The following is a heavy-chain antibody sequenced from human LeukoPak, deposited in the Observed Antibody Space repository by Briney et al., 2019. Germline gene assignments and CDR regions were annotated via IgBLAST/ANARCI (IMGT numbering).Heavy chain of an antibody. CDR2: IYHRGST. D-gene: IGHD4-17*01. CDR3: ARVGDYGDYVNWFDP. CDR1: GGSVSSSNW. J-gene: IGHJ5*02. V-gene: IGHV4-4*02. Sequence: SGTLSLTCAVSGGSVSSSNWWSWVRQPPGKGLEWIGEIYHRGSTNYNPSLKSRVTISVDKSKDQFSLNLSSLTAADTAVYYCARVGDYGDYVNWFDPWGPGTLVTVSS.